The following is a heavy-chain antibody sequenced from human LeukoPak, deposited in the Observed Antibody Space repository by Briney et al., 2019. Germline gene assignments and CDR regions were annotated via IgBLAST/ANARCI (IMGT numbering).Heavy chain of an antibody. CDR1: GFTFSTYA. CDR2: ISGGGGST. J-gene: IGHJ4*02. D-gene: IGHD5-24*01. V-gene: IGHV3-23*01. Sequence: GGSLRLSCAASGFTFSTYAMSWVRQAPGKGLEWVSTISGGGGSTYYADSVKGRFTISRDNSKYTLYLQMNSLRAEDTAVYYCARVRGGYNYDYRGQGTLVTVSS. CDR3: ARVRGGYNYDY.